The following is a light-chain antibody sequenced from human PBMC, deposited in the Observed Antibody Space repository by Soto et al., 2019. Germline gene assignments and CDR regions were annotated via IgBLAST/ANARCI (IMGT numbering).Light chain of an antibody. Sequence: QSALTQPASVSGSPGQSITISCTGTSSDVGNYNYVSWYQQHPGKAPKLMIYDVNYRPSGVSNRFSGSKSGNTASLTISGLQAEDEADYYCNSYTSISTVLFGGGTKLTV. J-gene: IGLJ2*01. V-gene: IGLV2-14*01. CDR1: SSDVGNYNY. CDR2: DVN. CDR3: NSYTSISTVL.